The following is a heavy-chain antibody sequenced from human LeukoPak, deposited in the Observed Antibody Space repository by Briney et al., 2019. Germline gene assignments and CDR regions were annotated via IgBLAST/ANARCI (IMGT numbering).Heavy chain of an antibody. Sequence: PGGSLRLSCEASGLNFSNFGMSWVRQAPGKGLEWVSSISSSSSYIYYADSVKGRFTISRDNSKNTLYLQMNSLRAEDTAVYYCAKDLIRLGIVATNFDYWGQGTLVTVSS. CDR3: AKDLIRLGIVATNFDY. CDR2: ISSSSSYI. J-gene: IGHJ4*02. V-gene: IGHV3-21*04. D-gene: IGHD5-12*01. CDR1: GLNFSNFG.